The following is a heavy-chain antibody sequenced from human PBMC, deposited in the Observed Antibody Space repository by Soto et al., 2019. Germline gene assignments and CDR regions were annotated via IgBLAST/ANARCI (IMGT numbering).Heavy chain of an antibody. Sequence: GGSLRLSCAASGLIFRDHYMDWVRQAPGKGLEWVGRIRNKANNYTTAYAASVKGRFTISRDDSKKSVFLHMNSLKTEDTAVYYCARTGTPDSWGQGTLVTVSS. J-gene: IGHJ4*02. CDR1: GLIFRDHY. CDR2: IRNKANNYTT. D-gene: IGHD3-9*01. V-gene: IGHV3-72*01. CDR3: ARTGTPDS.